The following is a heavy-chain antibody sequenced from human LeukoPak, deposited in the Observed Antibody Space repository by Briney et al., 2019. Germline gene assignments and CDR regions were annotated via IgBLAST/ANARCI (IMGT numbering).Heavy chain of an antibody. V-gene: IGHV7-4-1*02. Sequence: GASVKVSCKATGYTFTSYAMNWVRQAPGQGLEWMGWINTNTGNPTYAQGFTGRFVFSLDTSVSTAYLQISSLKAEDTAVYYCARDLLWFGELPTGALDYWGQGTLVTVSS. CDR2: INTNTGNP. D-gene: IGHD3-10*01. CDR3: ARDLLWFGELPTGALDY. J-gene: IGHJ4*02. CDR1: GYTFTSYA.